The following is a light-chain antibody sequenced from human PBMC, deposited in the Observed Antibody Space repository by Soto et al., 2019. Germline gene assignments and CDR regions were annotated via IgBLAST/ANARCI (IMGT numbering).Light chain of an antibody. J-gene: IGKJ1*01. Sequence: DIQMTQSPSTLSASVGDRVTITCRASQSISSWLAWYQQKPGKAPKLLIYDASTLQSGVPSRFSGSRSGTEFTLTISSLQPDDFATYYCQHYNSYSEAFGQGTKV. CDR3: QHYNSYSEA. V-gene: IGKV1-5*01. CDR1: QSISSW. CDR2: DAS.